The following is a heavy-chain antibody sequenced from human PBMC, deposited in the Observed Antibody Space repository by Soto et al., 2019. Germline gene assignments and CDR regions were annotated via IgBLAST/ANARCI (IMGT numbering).Heavy chain of an antibody. CDR1: GDSITSGVHY. Sequence: SETLSLTCTVSGDSITSGVHYWSWIRQLPGKGLEWIGYIFYSGPTYYNPSLKSRVAISVDTSKNQFSLKLNSVTAADTAVYYCARRERAAGTDWWFDPWGQGTLVTVS. V-gene: IGHV4-31*03. CDR3: ARRERAAGTDWWFDP. J-gene: IGHJ5*02. D-gene: IGHD6-13*01. CDR2: IFYSGPT.